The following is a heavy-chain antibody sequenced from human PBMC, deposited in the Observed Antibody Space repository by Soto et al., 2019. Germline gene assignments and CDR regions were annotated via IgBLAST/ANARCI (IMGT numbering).Heavy chain of an antibody. CDR3: ARDYCYFWRGCYGIDV. V-gene: IGHV3-7*03. CDR2: IKQDGSEK. CDR1: GFTFSSYW. J-gene: IGHJ6*02. D-gene: IGHD3-3*01. Sequence: EVQLVETGGGVVQPGGSLRLSCAASGFTFSSYWMSWVRQAPGKGLEWVANIKQDGSEKYYVDSVKGRFTISRDNAKNSLYLQMNSLIAEDTAVYYCARDYCYFWRGCYGIDVWGQGTTVTVS.